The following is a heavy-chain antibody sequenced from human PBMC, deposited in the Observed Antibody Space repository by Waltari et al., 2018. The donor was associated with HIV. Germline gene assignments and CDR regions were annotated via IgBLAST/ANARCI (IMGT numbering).Heavy chain of an antibody. CDR2: IKRNTDGGTT. CDR1: GFTFSNAW. Sequence: EVQLVESGGGLVKPGGSLRLSCAASGFTFSNAWMNWVRQAPGKGLEWVGRIKRNTDGGTTDYAAPVRGRFSISRDDSKNTLYLQMNSLKTEDTAVYYCTTGLTVTGTWWGQGTLVTVSS. J-gene: IGHJ4*02. D-gene: IGHD6-19*01. CDR3: TTGLTVTGTW. V-gene: IGHV3-15*01.